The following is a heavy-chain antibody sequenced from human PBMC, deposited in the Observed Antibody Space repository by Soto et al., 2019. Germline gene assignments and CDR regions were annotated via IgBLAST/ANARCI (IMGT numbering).Heavy chain of an antibody. V-gene: IGHV4-39*01. Sequence: LSLTCTVSGGSISSSRYYWGWVRQPPGKGLEGIGIIYHSGSAYYNPSLESRVPISVDTSNNQFSMKLISVTAADTAVYYCARLAYYFDSSGSYQTSPFDYWGQGALATVSS. D-gene: IGHD3-22*01. CDR1: GGSISSSRYY. CDR2: IYHSGSA. J-gene: IGHJ4*02. CDR3: ARLAYYFDSSGSYQTSPFDY.